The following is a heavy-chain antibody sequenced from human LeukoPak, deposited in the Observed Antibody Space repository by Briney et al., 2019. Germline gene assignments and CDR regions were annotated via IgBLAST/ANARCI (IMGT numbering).Heavy chain of an antibody. CDR2: VRTSGTT. V-gene: IGHV4-61*02. CDR1: GGSISSDDYY. CDR3: ARGFTFGHGAMFDY. Sequence: SETLSLTCTVSGGSISSDDYYWTWMRQPAGKGLEWIGRVRTSGTTNLNPSLKSRVSISLDTSKNQFSLKLTSVTAADTAVYYCARGFTFGHGAMFDYWGQGTLVTVSP. J-gene: IGHJ4*02. D-gene: IGHD4-17*01.